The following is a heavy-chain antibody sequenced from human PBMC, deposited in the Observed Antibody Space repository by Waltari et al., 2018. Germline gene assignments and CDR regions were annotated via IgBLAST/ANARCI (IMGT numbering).Heavy chain of an antibody. Sequence: DVQLVQSGAEVKKPGATVKISCKASGYTFTDYYIHWVQQTPTKGLEWVGRFVPELGDIRYTENSQGRVTITADTSTDTVHMELSSLRSEETAVYFCARGTVGPSNNWFDTWGQGTLVTVSS. V-gene: IGHV1-69-2*01. CDR2: FVPELGDI. J-gene: IGHJ5*02. D-gene: IGHD1-26*01. CDR3: ARGTVGPSNNWFDT. CDR1: GYTFTDYY.